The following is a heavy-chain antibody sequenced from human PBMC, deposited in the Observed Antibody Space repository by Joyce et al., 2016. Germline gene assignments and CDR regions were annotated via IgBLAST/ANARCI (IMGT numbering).Heavy chain of an antibody. V-gene: IGHV3-7*01. CDR1: GFTFSGNS. CDR3: ARGKAFDV. Sequence: EVQLVESGGGLVQPGGSLRLACAASGFTFSGNSMSWLRQAPGWGLEWVGNRKQDGSAVYYLDSVKGRFTVSRDNARSLVHLQMVSLRVEDTAVYYCARGKAFDVWGQGTMVTVSS. J-gene: IGHJ3*01. CDR2: RKQDGSAV.